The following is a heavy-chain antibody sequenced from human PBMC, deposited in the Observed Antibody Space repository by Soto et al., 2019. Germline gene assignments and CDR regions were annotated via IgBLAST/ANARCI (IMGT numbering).Heavy chain of an antibody. CDR1: GFTFSSYT. V-gene: IGHV3-30*18. J-gene: IGHJ6*02. CDR2: ISHGGSDK. CDR3: AKDKYNWNYGDYYYGMDV. Sequence: GGSLRLSCAASGFTFSSYTMNWVRQAPGKGLDWVAVISHGGSDKYYADSVKGRFTISRDNSKNTLYLQMNSLRAEDTALYYCAKDKYNWNYGDYYYGMDVWGQGTTVTVSS. D-gene: IGHD1-7*01.